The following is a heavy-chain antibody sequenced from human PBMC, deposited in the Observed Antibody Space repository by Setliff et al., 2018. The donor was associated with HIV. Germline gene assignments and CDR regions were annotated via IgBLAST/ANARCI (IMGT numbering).Heavy chain of an antibody. D-gene: IGHD3-10*01. V-gene: IGHV3-15*01. J-gene: IGHJ5*02. CDR1: GFTFNKAW. CDR2: IKAKTDGGTT. Sequence: NPGGSLRLSCAASGFTFNKAWMSWVRQAPGKGLEWVGRIKAKTDGGTTDYAAPVKGRFTISRNDSKNTLYLQMNSLKNEDTAVYYCTTNLPRPEALRQSGVDPWGQGALVTVSS. CDR3: TTNLPRPEALRQSGVDP.